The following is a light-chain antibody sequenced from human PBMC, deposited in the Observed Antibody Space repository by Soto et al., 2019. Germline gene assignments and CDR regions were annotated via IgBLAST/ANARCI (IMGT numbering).Light chain of an antibody. CDR1: QDISNY. CDR3: QQYDNLSLT. J-gene: IGKJ4*01. CDR2: DAS. V-gene: IGKV1-33*01. Sequence: DIQMTQSPSSLSASVGDRVTITCQASQDISNYLNWYQQKPGKAPKLLIYDASNLETGVPSRFSGNGSRTDFTFTISSLQPEDIATYYCQQYDNLSLTVGGGTKVEIK.